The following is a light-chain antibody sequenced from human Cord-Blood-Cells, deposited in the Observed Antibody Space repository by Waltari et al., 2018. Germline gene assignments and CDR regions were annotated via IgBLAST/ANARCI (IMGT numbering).Light chain of an antibody. CDR2: TST. Sequence: QSVLTQPPSASGPPGTSVTIPCSVTSYNTGSNTVNLNLQLPGTAPKRLIYTSTRLPSGVPDRFSGSKSGTSASLAISGLQSEDEADYYCAAWDDSLNGLVFGGGTKLTVL. CDR3: AAWDDSLNGLV. CDR1: SYNTGSNT. V-gene: IGLV1-44*01. J-gene: IGLJ3*02.